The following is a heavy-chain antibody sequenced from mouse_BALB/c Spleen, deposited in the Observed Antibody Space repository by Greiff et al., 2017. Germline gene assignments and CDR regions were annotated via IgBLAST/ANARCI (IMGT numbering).Heavy chain of an antibody. J-gene: IGHJ2*01. V-gene: IGHV5-17*02. CDR1: GFTFSSFG. Sequence: EVKLVESGGGLVQPGGSRKLSCAASGFTFSSFGMHWVRQAPEKGLEWVAYISSGSSTIYYADTVKGRFTISRDNPKNTLFLQMTSLRSEDTAMYYCARGYYGSSGRFDYWGQGTTLTVSS. CDR3: ARGYYGSSGRFDY. D-gene: IGHD1-1*01. CDR2: ISSGSSTI.